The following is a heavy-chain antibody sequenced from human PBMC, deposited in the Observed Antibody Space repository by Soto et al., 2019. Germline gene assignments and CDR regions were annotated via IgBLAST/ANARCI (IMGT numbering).Heavy chain of an antibody. CDR1: GYSFTSYW. D-gene: IGHD4-4*01. J-gene: IGHJ6*02. V-gene: IGHV5-10-1*01. Sequence: HGESLKISCKGSGYSFTSYWISWVRQMPGKGLEWMGRIGPSDSYTNYSPSFQGHVTISADKSISTAYLQWSSLKASDTAMYYCARQTASWTTATTGYYYGMDVWGQGTTVTVSS. CDR2: IGPSDSYT. CDR3: ARQTASWTTATTGYYYGMDV.